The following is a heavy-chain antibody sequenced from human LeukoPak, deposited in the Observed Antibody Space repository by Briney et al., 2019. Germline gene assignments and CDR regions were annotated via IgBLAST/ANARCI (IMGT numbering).Heavy chain of an antibody. Sequence: PSQTLSLTCTVSGDSISSGDYYWSWIRQPPGKGLEWIGYIYYSGNTYYNPSLQSRVTISVDTSKIQFSLNLSSVTAADTAVYYCATPVRGGAFDIWGQGTMVTVSS. V-gene: IGHV4-30-4*08. CDR1: GDSISSGDYY. CDR2: IYYSGNT. D-gene: IGHD2-15*01. CDR3: ATPVRGGAFDI. J-gene: IGHJ3*02.